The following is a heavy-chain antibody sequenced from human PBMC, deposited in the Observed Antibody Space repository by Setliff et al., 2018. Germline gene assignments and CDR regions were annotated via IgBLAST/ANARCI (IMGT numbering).Heavy chain of an antibody. J-gene: IGHJ4*02. CDR2: VFYTGNT. CDR3: ARGRNIAARLLDS. Sequence: SETLSLTCTVSGGSVKSHYWSWIRQTPEKGLEWIGSVFYTGNTFYNPSLKSRVSISVDKSKNEFSLGLDSVTAADTAVYYCARGRNIAARLLDSWGQGTLVTVSS. V-gene: IGHV4-59*02. D-gene: IGHD6-6*01. CDR1: GGSVKSHY.